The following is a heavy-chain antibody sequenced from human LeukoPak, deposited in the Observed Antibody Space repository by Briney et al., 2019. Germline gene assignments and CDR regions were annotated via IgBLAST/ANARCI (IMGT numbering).Heavy chain of an antibody. CDR1: GFTFSSYE. CDR2: ISSSGSTT. Sequence: GGSLRLSCAASGFTFSSYEMNWVRQAPGKGLEWVSYISSSGSTTYYADSVKGRFTISRDDAKNSLYLQMNSLGADDTAIYFCAREIPPSLYGFVTLFDYWGQGTLVTVSS. D-gene: IGHD3-10*01. J-gene: IGHJ4*02. CDR3: AREIPPSLYGFVTLFDY. V-gene: IGHV3-48*03.